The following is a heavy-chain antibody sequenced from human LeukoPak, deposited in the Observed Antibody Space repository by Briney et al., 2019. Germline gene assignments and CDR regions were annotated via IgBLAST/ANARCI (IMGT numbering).Heavy chain of an antibody. D-gene: IGHD3-10*01. CDR3: ARNFRRGDFDY. CDR2: ISYDGSNK. CDR1: GFTFSTYA. J-gene: IGHJ4*02. V-gene: IGHV3-30-3*01. Sequence: PGGSLRLSCAASGFTFSTYAMHWVRQAPGKGLEGVAVISYDGSNKYYADSVKGRFTISRDNSKNTLYLQMNSLRAEDTAVYYCARNFRRGDFDYWGQGTLVTVSS.